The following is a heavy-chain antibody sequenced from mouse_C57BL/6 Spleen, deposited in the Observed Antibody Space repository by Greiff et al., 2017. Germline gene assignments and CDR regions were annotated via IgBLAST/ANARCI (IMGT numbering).Heavy chain of an antibody. V-gene: IGHV1-82*01. CDR1: GYAFSSSW. D-gene: IGHD2-4*01. Sequence: QVQLQQSGRGLVKPGASVKISCAASGYAFSSSWMNWVKQRPGKGLEWVGRIYPGDGDTNYNGTLKGKATLTADKSSSTAYMQLSSLTSEDSAVYFCAREGYDYEFAYWGQGTLVTVSA. CDR3: AREGYDYEFAY. J-gene: IGHJ3*01. CDR2: IYPGDGDT.